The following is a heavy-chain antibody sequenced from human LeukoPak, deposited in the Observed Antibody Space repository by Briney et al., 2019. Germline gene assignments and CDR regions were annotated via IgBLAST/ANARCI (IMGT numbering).Heavy chain of an antibody. CDR3: AREYRVGAEIDY. J-gene: IGHJ4*02. CDR1: GFTFSSYS. V-gene: IGHV3-21*01. Sequence: GGSLRLSCAASGFTFSSYSMNRVRQAPGKGLEWVSSISSSSSYIYYADSVKGRFTISRDNAKNSLYLQMNSLRAEDTAVYYCAREYRVGAEIDYWGQGTLVTVSS. D-gene: IGHD1-26*01. CDR2: ISSSSSYI.